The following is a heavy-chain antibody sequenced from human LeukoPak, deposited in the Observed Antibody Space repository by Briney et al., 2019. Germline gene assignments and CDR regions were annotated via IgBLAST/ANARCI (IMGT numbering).Heavy chain of an antibody. V-gene: IGHV3-74*01. J-gene: IGHJ4*02. D-gene: IGHD3-10*01. CDR2: INSEGSDT. CDR1: GVPFSHYW. CDR3: ATMARGYQFDN. Sequence: TGGSLRLSCADSGVPFSHYWMHWVRQGPGKGLVWVSRINSEGSDTTYADSVKGRFTISRDNVWNTLYLQMNSLRAEDTAVYYCATMARGYQFDNWGQGTQVTVSS.